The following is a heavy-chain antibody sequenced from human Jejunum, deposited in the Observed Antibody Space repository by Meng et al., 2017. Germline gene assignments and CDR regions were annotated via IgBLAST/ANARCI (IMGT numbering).Heavy chain of an antibody. D-gene: IGHD3-10*01. Sequence: GESLKISCAASGLTFNNAWMTWVRQAPGKGLEWVGRIKSKTDGGTTEYAAPVKGRFTISREDSTNTLYLQMNSLETEDTAIYFCTTDPGGRWVDSWGQGTLVTVSS. CDR1: GLTFNNAW. V-gene: IGHV3-15*01. CDR2: IKSKTDGGTT. J-gene: IGHJ4*02. CDR3: TTDPGGRWVDS.